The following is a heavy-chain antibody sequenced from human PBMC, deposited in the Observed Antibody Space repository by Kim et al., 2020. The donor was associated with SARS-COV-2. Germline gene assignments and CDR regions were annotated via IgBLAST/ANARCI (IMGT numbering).Heavy chain of an antibody. CDR3: AKDIYDYSGMDV. V-gene: IGHV3-23*01. J-gene: IGHJ6*02. Sequence: YYADSVGGRFTTSRDYSRENMYLQMNSLRIEYTAVYFCAKDIYDYSGMDVWGQGTTVTVS.